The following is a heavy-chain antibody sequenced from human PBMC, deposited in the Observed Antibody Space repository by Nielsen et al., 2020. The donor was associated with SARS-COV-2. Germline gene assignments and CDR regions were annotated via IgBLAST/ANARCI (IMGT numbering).Heavy chain of an antibody. Sequence: GESLKISCAASGFTFSDHYMDWVRQAPGKGLEWVGRTRNKANSYTTEYAASVKGRFTISRDDSKNTLYLQMNSLKTEDTAVYYCTIGGVSDYWGQGTLVTVSS. V-gene: IGHV3-72*01. CDR2: TRNKANSYTT. D-gene: IGHD2-8*02. J-gene: IGHJ4*02. CDR1: GFTFSDHY. CDR3: TIGGVSDY.